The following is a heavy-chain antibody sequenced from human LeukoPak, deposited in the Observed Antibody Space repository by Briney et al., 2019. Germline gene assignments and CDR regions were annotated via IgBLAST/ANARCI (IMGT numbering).Heavy chain of an antibody. CDR3: ARGYYYDSSGYSVTDAFDI. V-gene: IGHV4-59*11. J-gene: IGHJ3*02. Sequence: PSETLSLTCTVSGGSISSHYWSWIRQPPGKGLEWIGYIYYSGSTNYNPSLKSRVTISVDTSKNQFSLKLSSVTAADTAVYYCARGYYYDSSGYSVTDAFDIWGQGTMVTVSS. CDR1: GGSISSHY. D-gene: IGHD3-22*01. CDR2: IYYSGST.